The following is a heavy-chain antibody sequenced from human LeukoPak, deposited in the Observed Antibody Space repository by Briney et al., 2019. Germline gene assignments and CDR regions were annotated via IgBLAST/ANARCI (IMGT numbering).Heavy chain of an antibody. J-gene: IGHJ5*02. V-gene: IGHV1-69*01. Sequence: SVKVSCKASGGTFSSYAISWVRQAPGQGLEWMGGIIPNFGTANYAQKFQGRVTITADESTSTAYMELSSLRSEDTAVYYCARGGSVTVTARGWFDPWGQGTLVTVSS. CDR2: IIPNFGTA. D-gene: IGHD4-11*01. CDR3: ARGGSVTVTARGWFDP. CDR1: GGTFSSYA.